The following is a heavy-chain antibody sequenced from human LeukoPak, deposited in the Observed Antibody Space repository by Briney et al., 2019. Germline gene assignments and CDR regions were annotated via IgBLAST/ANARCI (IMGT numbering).Heavy chain of an antibody. V-gene: IGHV3-73*01. CDR3: TRRDAFDI. Sequence: GGSLRLSCAASGFTFRGSAMHWVRQASGKGLEWVGRIRSKANSYATAYAASVKGRFTISRDDSKNTAYLQMNSLKTEDTAVYYCTRRDAFDIWGQGTMVTVSS. CDR2: IRSKANSYAT. CDR1: GFTFRGSA. J-gene: IGHJ3*02.